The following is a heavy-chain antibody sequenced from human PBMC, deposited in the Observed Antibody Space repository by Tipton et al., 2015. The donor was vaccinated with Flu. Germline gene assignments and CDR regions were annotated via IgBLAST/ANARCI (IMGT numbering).Heavy chain of an antibody. V-gene: IGHV4-4*07. CDR1: GDSMSSYY. D-gene: IGHD3-10*01. J-gene: IGHJ4*02. CDR2: IYSSGNT. CDR3: ARGSGSGTYVIFDS. Sequence: TPSLTCSVSGDSMSSYYWTWVRQPAGKGLECLGRIYSSGNTYYSPSFKSRLTMSIDTSKKQFSLNLSSVTAAATAVYYCARGSGSGTYVIFDSWGQGTLVTVPS.